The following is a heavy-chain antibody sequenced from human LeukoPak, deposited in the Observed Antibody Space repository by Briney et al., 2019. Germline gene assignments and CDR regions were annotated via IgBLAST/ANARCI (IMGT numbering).Heavy chain of an antibody. CDR3: ARDQWNIAAAASLHFDY. CDR2: INPSGGST. D-gene: IGHD6-13*01. V-gene: IGHV1-46*01. Sequence: GASVKVSCKASGYTFTSYYMHWVRQAPGQGLEWMGIINPSGGSTSYAQKLQGRVTMTTDTSTSTAYMELRSLRSDDTAVYYCARDQWNIAAAASLHFDYWGQGTLVTVSS. CDR1: GYTFTSYY. J-gene: IGHJ4*02.